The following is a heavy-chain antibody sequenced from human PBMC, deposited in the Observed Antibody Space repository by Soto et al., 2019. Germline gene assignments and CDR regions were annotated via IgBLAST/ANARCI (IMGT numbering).Heavy chain of an antibody. D-gene: IGHD4-17*01. CDR1: GYTFTNYL. V-gene: IGHV1-3*05. CDR2: INAGNANT. CDR3: ADAEDGDHGDY. Sequence: QVQLVQSGAEEKRPGASVKVSCKASGYTFTNYLVQWVRQAPGQRLEWLGWINAGNANTKYSQKFQGRVTITRDTSASTADMDPSSLTSEDTAVHYCADAEDGDHGDYWGQGTLVTVSS. J-gene: IGHJ4*02.